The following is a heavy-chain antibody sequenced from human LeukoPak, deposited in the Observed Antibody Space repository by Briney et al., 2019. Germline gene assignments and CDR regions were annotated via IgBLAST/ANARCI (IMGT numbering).Heavy chain of an antibody. Sequence: ASVKVSCKASGYTFTSYDINWVRQATGQGLEWMGWMNPNSGNIGYAQKFQGRVTMTRNTSISTAYMELSSLRSEDTAVYYCARGFRIVGATVGASLRYWGQGTLVTVSS. CDR1: GYTFTSYD. D-gene: IGHD1-26*01. CDR2: MNPNSGNI. CDR3: ARGFRIVGATVGASLRY. V-gene: IGHV1-8*01. J-gene: IGHJ4*02.